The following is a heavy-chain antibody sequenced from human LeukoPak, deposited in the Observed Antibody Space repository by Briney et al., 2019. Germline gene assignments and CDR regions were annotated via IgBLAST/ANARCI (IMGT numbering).Heavy chain of an antibody. V-gene: IGHV3-21*01. Sequence: GGSLRLSCAASGFTFSSYSMDWVRQAPGKGLEWVSSISSSSYIYYADSVKGRFTISRDNAKNSLYLQMNSLRAEDTAVYYCMGSGWYTFDYWGQGTLVTVSS. J-gene: IGHJ4*02. CDR3: MGSGWYTFDY. CDR1: GFTFSSYS. D-gene: IGHD6-19*01. CDR2: ISSSSYI.